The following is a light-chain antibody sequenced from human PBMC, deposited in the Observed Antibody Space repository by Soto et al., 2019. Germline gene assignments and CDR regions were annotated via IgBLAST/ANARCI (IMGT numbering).Light chain of an antibody. Sequence: DIQMTQSPSSVSVSVGDRVTITCRASQGISSSLAWYQQKPGKVPKLLIYAASSLPSGVPSRFSGSGSGTEFTLTISSLQPDDFATYYCQQYNSYSWTFGQGTKVDVK. CDR2: AAS. V-gene: IGKV1D-16*01. CDR1: QGISSS. J-gene: IGKJ1*01. CDR3: QQYNSYSWT.